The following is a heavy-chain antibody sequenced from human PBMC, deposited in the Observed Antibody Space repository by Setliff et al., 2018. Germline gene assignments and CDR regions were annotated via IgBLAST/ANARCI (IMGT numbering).Heavy chain of an antibody. D-gene: IGHD2-2*01. CDR1: GYTFSRYG. CDR3: VRDRAAIVVGPPTAAFDI. CDR2: ISAYNGYI. Sequence: ASVKVSCKASGYTFSRYGISWVRQAPGQGLEWMGWISAYNGYIVYAQKFQGRVTLTTDTSTGTAYMEVRSLRSDDTAQYYCVRDRAAIVVGPPTAAFDIWGQGTMVTVSS. J-gene: IGHJ3*02. V-gene: IGHV1-18*01.